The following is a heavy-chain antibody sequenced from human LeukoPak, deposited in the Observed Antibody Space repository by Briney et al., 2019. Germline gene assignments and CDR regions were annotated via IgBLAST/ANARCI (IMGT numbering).Heavy chain of an antibody. D-gene: IGHD6-6*01. V-gene: IGHV3-9*03. CDR1: GFTFDDYA. Sequence: PGGSLRLSCAASGFTFDDYAMHWVRQAPGKGLEWVSGISWNSGSIGYADSVKGRFTISRDNAKNSLYLQMNSLRAEDMALYYCAKAHPSSIAALDYWGQGTLVTVPS. J-gene: IGHJ4*01. CDR2: ISWNSGSI. CDR3: AKAHPSSIAALDY.